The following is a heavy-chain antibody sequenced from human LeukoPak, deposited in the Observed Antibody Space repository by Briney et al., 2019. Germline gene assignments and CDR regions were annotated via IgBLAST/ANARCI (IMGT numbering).Heavy chain of an antibody. J-gene: IGHJ4*02. V-gene: IGHV3-23*01. CDR2: ISGSGGST. CDR3: ATSIEGDYGDYVFGY. D-gene: IGHD4-17*01. Sequence: GGSLRLSCAAAGFTFSSYAMSSVRQAPGKGLEWVSAISGSGGSTYYADSVKGRFTISRDNSKNTLYLQMNSLRAEDTAVYYCATSIEGDYGDYVFGYWGQGTLVTVSS. CDR1: GFTFSSYA.